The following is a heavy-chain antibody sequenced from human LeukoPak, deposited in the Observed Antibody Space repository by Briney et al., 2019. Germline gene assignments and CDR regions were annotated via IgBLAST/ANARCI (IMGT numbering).Heavy chain of an antibody. CDR3: AIFTVTTSSEYFQH. Sequence: ASETLSLTCAVYGGSFSGYYWSWIRQPPGKGLEWIGEINHSGSTNYNPSLKSRVTISVDTSKNQFSLKLSSVTAADTAVYYCAIFTVTTSSEYFQHWGQGTLVTVSS. CDR2: INHSGST. V-gene: IGHV4-34*01. J-gene: IGHJ1*01. CDR1: GGSFSGYY. D-gene: IGHD4-17*01.